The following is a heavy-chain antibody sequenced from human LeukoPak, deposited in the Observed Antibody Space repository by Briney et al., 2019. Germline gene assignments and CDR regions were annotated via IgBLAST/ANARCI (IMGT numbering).Heavy chain of an antibody. Sequence: KPSETLSLTCSVSGGSISSSSYYWGWIRQPPGKGLEWIGSIYYSGSTDYNPSLKSRVTISVDTSKNQFSLKLSSVTAADTAVYFCARGPYAWGYIDYWGQGTLVTVSS. CDR2: IYYSGST. CDR1: GGSISSSSYY. D-gene: IGHD7-27*01. V-gene: IGHV4-39*01. J-gene: IGHJ4*02. CDR3: ARGPYAWGYIDY.